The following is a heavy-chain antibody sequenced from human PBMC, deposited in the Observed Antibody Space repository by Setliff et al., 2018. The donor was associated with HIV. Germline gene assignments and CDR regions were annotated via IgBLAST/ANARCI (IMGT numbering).Heavy chain of an antibody. V-gene: IGHV3-30*03. CDR1: GFPFSTYP. Sequence: LRLSCVASGFPFSTYPMHWIRQAPGKGLEWVALTSYDGSNKFYTDSVKGRFTISRDNSKNTLYLQMDSLRPEDTAVYYCARDPSLRTASPYWADNRFDPWGQGTLVTVSS. J-gene: IGHJ5*02. D-gene: IGHD2-15*01. CDR3: ARDPSLRTASPYWADNRFDP. CDR2: TSYDGSNK.